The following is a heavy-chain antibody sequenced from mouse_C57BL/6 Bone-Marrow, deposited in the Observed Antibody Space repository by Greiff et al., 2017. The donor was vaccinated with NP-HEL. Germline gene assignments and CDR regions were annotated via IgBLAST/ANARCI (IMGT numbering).Heavy chain of an antibody. CDR2: IWSGGST. V-gene: IGHV2-2*01. D-gene: IGHD1-1*01. J-gene: IGHJ4*01. CDR1: GFSLTSYG. Sequence: QVQLQQSGPGLVQPSQSLSITCTVSGFSLTSYGVHWVRQSPGKGLEWLGVIWSGGSTDYNAAFISRLSISKDNSKSQVFFKMNSLQADDTAIYYCARNPNYYGSSHYAMDYWGQGTSVTVSS. CDR3: ARNPNYYGSSHYAMDY.